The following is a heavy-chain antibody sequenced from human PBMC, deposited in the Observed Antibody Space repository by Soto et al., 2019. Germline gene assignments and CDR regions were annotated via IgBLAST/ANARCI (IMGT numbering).Heavy chain of an antibody. CDR1: GYTFSSFG. J-gene: IGHJ4*02. V-gene: IGHV1-18*01. CDR2: VNPDNRNT. D-gene: IGHD3-3*01. Sequence: QVQLVQSGPEVKKPGASVTVSCETSGYTFSSFGINWVRQAPGQGLEWVGWVNPDNRNTNSAQKLQGRVTLTTDTSTKTACLELRGLTSDDTAVYYCARVRGCNGFDDWGQGTLVTVSS. CDR3: ARVRGCNGFDD.